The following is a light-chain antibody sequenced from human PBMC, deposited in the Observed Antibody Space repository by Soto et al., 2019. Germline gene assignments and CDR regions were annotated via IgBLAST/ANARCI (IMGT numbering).Light chain of an antibody. CDR1: QGISNY. Sequence: DIPLTQSPSSLSASVGDRVTITCRASQGISNYLAWYQQKAGKVPKLLIHTASSLQSGVPSRFSGSGSGTDFTLTISSLQPEDVATYYCQKYNSAPQTFGQGTKVEIK. CDR3: QKYNSAPQT. CDR2: TAS. V-gene: IGKV1-27*01. J-gene: IGKJ1*01.